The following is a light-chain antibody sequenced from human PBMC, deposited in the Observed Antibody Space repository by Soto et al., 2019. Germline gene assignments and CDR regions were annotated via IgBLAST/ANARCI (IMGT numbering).Light chain of an antibody. CDR3: ETWDSRLNTGGV. CDR2: DNN. V-gene: IGLV1-51*01. J-gene: IGLJ1*01. CDR1: ISNIGNHD. Sequence: QSSLTLPPSVSAAPGQKFTISCSGSISNIGNHDVSWYQQFPGTAPKLLIYDNNKRPSGIPDRFSGSKSGTSATLDITGLQTGDEGDYYCETWDSRLNTGGVFGTGTKVTVL.